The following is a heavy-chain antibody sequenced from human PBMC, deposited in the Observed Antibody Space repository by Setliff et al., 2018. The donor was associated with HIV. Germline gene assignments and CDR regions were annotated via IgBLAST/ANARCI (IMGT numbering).Heavy chain of an antibody. CDR2: INHSANT. V-gene: IGHV4-34*01. CDR1: GGSFYTYS. D-gene: IGHD1-26*01. CDR3: AGSMGATKGSWFEP. Sequence: PSETLSLTCAVYGGSFYTYSWTWIRQTPGKGLEWIGEINHSANTYHSPSLKSRVTISVDTSKNQFSLRLTSVSAADTALYYCAGSMGATKGSWFEPWGRGTLVTVSS. J-gene: IGHJ5*02.